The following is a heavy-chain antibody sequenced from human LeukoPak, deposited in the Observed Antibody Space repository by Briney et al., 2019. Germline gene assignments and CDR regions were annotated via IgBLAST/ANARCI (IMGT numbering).Heavy chain of an antibody. J-gene: IGHJ4*02. D-gene: IGHD3-10*01. V-gene: IGHV3-23*01. CDR3: ARDRGSGYDY. CDR2: ISGSGGST. Sequence: QPGGSLRLSCAASGFTFSSYAMSWVRQAPGKGLEWVSAISGSGGSTYYADSVKGRFTISRDNSMNTLYLQMNSLRVEDTAVYYCARDRGSGYDYWGQGTLVTVSS. CDR1: GFTFSSYA.